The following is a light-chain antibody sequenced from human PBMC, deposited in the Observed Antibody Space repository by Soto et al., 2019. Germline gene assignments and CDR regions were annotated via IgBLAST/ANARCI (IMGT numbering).Light chain of an antibody. V-gene: IGLV2-23*01. CDR3: SANAGGSSLV. Sequence: QSALTQPASMSGSPGQSITISCTGTSSDVGNYYVVSWYQQHPDKAPKLMIYGGNKRPSGVSNRFSGSKSGNTASLTISGLQAEDEADYYCSANAGGSSLVFGGGTKVTVL. CDR2: GGN. CDR1: SSDVGNYYV. J-gene: IGLJ2*01.